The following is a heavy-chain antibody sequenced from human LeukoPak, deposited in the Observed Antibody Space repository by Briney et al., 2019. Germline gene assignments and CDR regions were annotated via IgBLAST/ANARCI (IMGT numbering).Heavy chain of an antibody. CDR1: GFTFSSYA. J-gene: IGHJ4*02. V-gene: IGHV3-23*01. Sequence: PGGSLRLSCAASGFTFSSYAMSWVRQAPGKGLEWVSAISGSGGSTYYADSVKGRFTISRDNSKNTLYLQMNSLRAEDTAVYCCAKDPPWGDYDSSGYYNSWGQGTLVTVSS. CDR3: AKDPPWGDYDSSGYYNS. D-gene: IGHD3-22*01. CDR2: ISGSGGST.